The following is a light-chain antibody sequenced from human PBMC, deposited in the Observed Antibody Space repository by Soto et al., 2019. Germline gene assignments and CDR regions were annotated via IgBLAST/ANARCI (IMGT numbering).Light chain of an antibody. CDR3: ERSNRAAWT. Sequence: VLRRVTKKCRASQSISSYLNWYQQKPGKAPKLLIYVASSLQSGVPSRFSGSGYGTDYTLAISSLQPGDVAPYFCERSNRAAWTVGQGTKVDIK. V-gene: IGKV1-39*01. J-gene: IGKJ1*01. CDR2: VAS. CDR1: QSISSY.